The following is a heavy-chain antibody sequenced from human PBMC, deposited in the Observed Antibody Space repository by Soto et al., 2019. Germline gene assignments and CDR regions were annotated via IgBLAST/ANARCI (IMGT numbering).Heavy chain of an antibody. V-gene: IGHV3-23*01. CDR2: ISDSGGST. D-gene: IGHD3-10*01. CDR1: GFTFSNYE. J-gene: IGHJ4*02. Sequence: HPGGSLRLSCAASGFTFSNYEMHWVCQAPGKGLEWVSAISDSGGSTYYADSVAGRFTISRDNSRHTLYLQMNSLRAEDTAIYYCAKALGRDFSDFDSSGQGTQVTVSS. CDR3: AKALGRDFSDFDS.